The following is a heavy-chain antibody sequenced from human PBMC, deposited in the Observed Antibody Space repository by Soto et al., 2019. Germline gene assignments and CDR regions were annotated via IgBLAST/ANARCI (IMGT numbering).Heavy chain of an antibody. V-gene: IGHV6-1*01. J-gene: IGHJ4*02. D-gene: IGHD5-12*01. CDR2: TYYRSKWYN. CDR1: GDSVSSNSAA. CDR3: PRAVRGYSGYDLRGEFDY. Sequence: SQTLSLTCAISGDSVSSNSAAWNWIRQSPSRGLEWLGRTYYRSKWYNDYAVSLKSRITINPDTSKNQFSLQLNSVTPEDTAVYYCPRAVRGYSGYDLRGEFDYWGQGTLVTVSS.